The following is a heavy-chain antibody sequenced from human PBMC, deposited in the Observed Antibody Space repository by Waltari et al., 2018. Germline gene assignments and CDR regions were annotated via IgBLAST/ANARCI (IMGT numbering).Heavy chain of an antibody. CDR2: IYWNDDK. V-gene: IGHV2-5*01. Sequence: QITLKESGPTLVKPTQTLTLTCTFSGFSLSSSGVGVGWIRQPPGKALEWLALIYWNDDKRYSPSLKSRLSITKDTAKNQVVLTMTNMDPVDTATYYCAHRPRGEGLRRLETSWFDPWGQGTPVTVSS. D-gene: IGHD3-16*01. CDR3: AHRPRGEGLRRLETSWFDP. J-gene: IGHJ5*02. CDR1: GFSLSSSGVG.